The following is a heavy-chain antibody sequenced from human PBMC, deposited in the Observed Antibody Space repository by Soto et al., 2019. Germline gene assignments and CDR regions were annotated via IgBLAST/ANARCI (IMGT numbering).Heavy chain of an antibody. V-gene: IGHV4-34*01. D-gene: IGHD1-1*01. Sequence: SETLSLTCGFYGGSFSVYQWNWIRQSPGQGLDWIGEINHSGTTKYNPSLESRINLSVDTSKKQFSLKMFSVTAADTAIYYCARGWRFDPWGQGTKVTVSS. CDR1: GGSFSVYQ. J-gene: IGHJ5*02. CDR3: ARGWRFDP. CDR2: INHSGTT.